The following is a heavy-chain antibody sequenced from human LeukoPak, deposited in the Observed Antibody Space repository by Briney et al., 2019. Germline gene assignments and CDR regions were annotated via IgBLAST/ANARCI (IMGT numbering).Heavy chain of an antibody. V-gene: IGHV3-53*01. CDR2: ICSGGSI. J-gene: IGHJ4*02. CDR1: GFSVSSNY. Sequence: GGSLRLSCAASGFSVSSNYMSWVRQAPGKGLEWVSFICSGGSIYYADSVKGRFTISTDNSKNTLYLQMHSLRAEDTAVYYCARHGYTYGPLWGQGTLVTVSS. D-gene: IGHD5-18*01. CDR3: ARHGYTYGPL.